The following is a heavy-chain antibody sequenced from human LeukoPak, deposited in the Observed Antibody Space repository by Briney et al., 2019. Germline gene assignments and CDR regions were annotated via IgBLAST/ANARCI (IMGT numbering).Heavy chain of an antibody. CDR1: GFTFSSYA. Sequence: GGSLRLSCAASGFTFSSYAMSWVRQAPGKGLEWVSAISGSGGSTYYADSVKGRFTISRDNSKNMLYLQMNSLRAEDTAVYYCASITMIVVAQGPFDYWGQGTLVTVSS. V-gene: IGHV3-23*01. J-gene: IGHJ4*02. D-gene: IGHD3-22*01. CDR2: ISGSGGST. CDR3: ASITMIVVAQGPFDY.